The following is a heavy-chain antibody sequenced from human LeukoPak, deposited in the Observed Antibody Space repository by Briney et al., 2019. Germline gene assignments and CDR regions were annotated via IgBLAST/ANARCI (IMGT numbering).Heavy chain of an antibody. CDR1: GYTFTSYA. D-gene: IGHD3-3*01. V-gene: IGHV1-3*01. Sequence: ASVKVSCKASGYTFTSYAMHWVRQAPGQRLEWMGWINAGNGNTKYSQKFQGRVTMTRDTSISTAYMELSRLRSDDTAVYYCARGGHDFWSGYPDYWGQGTLVTVSS. CDR3: ARGGHDFWSGYPDY. CDR2: INAGNGNT. J-gene: IGHJ4*02.